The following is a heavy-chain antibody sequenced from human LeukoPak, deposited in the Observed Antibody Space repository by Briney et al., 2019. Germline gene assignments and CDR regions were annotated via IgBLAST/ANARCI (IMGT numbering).Heavy chain of an antibody. D-gene: IGHD3-22*01. CDR2: IGSNGVGT. CDR3: ARDHYYDSSGYYPPTDAFDI. CDR1: GFTFSSYA. J-gene: IGHJ3*02. V-gene: IGHV3-64*01. Sequence: GGSLRLSCAASGFTFSSYAMHWVRQAPGKGLEYVLAIGSNGVGTYYASSVKGRFTISRDNSKNTLYLQMGSLRAEDTAVYYCARDHYYDSSGYYPPTDAFDIWGQGTMVTVSS.